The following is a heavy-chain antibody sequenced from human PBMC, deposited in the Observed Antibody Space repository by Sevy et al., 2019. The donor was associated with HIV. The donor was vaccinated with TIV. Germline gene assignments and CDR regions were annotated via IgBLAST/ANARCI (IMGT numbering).Heavy chain of an antibody. CDR3: AKEELRGFY. D-gene: IGHD1-7*01. Sequence: GGSLRLSCAASEFIFISYAMSWVRQAPGKGLEWVSSINGSGGSTYYADSVKGRFTVSRDNSKNMLYLQMNSLGAEDTAVYYCAKEELRGFYWGQGTLVTVSS. V-gene: IGHV3-23*01. CDR1: EFIFISYA. CDR2: INGSGGST. J-gene: IGHJ4*02.